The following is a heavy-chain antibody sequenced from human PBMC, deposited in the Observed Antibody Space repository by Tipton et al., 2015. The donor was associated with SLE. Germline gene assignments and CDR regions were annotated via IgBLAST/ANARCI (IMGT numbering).Heavy chain of an antibody. CDR3: ARYSLTNWHLDL. V-gene: IGHV4-59*07. J-gene: IGHJ2*01. Sequence: TLSLTCTVSGGSMSTYYWSWIRLPPGKGLEWIGYIYYSGGTSYNPSLNSRVTISVDTSRNQFSLKLTSVTAADSAVYYCARYSLTNWHLDLWAVAPWSLSPQ. D-gene: IGHD2-15*01. CDR2: IYYSGGT. CDR1: GGSMSTYY.